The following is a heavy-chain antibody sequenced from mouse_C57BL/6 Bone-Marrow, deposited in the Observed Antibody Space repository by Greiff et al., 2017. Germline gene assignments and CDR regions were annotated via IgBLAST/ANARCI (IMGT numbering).Heavy chain of an antibody. J-gene: IGHJ3*01. CDR2: IYPRSGNT. CDR1: GYTFTSYG. CDR3: ARRQGYGSTPFAY. V-gene: IGHV1-81*01. D-gene: IGHD1-1*01. Sequence: QVQLKESGAELARPGASVKLSCKASGYTFTSYGISWVKQRTGQGLEWIGEIYPRSGNTYYNEKFKGKATLTADKSSSTAYMELRSLTSEDSAVYFCARRQGYGSTPFAYWGQGTLVTVSA.